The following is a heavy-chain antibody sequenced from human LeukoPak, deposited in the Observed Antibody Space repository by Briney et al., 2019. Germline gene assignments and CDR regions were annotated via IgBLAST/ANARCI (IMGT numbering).Heavy chain of an antibody. V-gene: IGHV1-18*01. D-gene: IGHD2-8*01. CDR2: ISPYNGNT. CDR3: TRTVLDCKNGVCYDY. J-gene: IGHJ4*02. Sequence: ASVKVSCKTSGYTFTNYGSSWVRQAPGQRLEWMGWISPYNGNTIYAQKLQGRVTVTTDTSTSTAYMELRSLRSDDTAVYYCTRTVLDCKNGVCYDYWGQGTLVTVSS. CDR1: GYTFTNYG.